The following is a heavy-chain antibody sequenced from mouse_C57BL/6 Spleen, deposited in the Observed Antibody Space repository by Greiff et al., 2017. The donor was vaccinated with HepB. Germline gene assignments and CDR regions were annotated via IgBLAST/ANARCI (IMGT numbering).Heavy chain of an antibody. J-gene: IGHJ4*01. CDR1: GYAFSSSW. D-gene: IGHD4-1*01. CDR2: IYPGDGDT. V-gene: IGHV1-82*01. Sequence: QVQLKESGPELVKPGASVKLSCKASGYAFSSSWMNWVKQRPGKGLEWIGRIYPGDGDTNYNGKFKGKATLTADKASSTAYMQLSSLTSEDSAVYFCARGGGLGRNYAMDYWGQGTTVTVSS. CDR3: ARGGGLGRNYAMDY.